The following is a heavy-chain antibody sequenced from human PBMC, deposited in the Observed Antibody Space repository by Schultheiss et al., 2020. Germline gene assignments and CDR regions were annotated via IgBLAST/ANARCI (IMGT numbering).Heavy chain of an antibody. V-gene: IGHV4-61*03. CDR3: ARGRYDSSGYTIRYDY. D-gene: IGHD3-22*01. J-gene: IGHJ4*02. Sequence: SETLSLTCTVSGGSVSSGAYYWNWIRQPPGKGLEWLGYISFIGSTKYNPSLNSRVTISVDSSENHFSLTLSSVTAADTAVYYCARGRYDSSGYTIRYDYWGQGTLVTVS. CDR1: GGSVSSGAYY. CDR2: ISFIGST.